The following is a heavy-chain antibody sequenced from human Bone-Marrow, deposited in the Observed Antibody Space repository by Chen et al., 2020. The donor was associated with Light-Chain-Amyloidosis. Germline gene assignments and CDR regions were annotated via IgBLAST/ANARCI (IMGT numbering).Heavy chain of an antibody. J-gene: IGHJ5*02. CDR1: GFTFRSHE. V-gene: IGHV3-21*01. Sequence: EVQLVESGGGLVKPGGSLRLSCAASGFTFRSHEMNWVRQSPGKGLEWVSSISSSSTYIYYAASVKGRFTISRDNAKNSLYLQMRSLRAEDTAVYYCARDNWFDTWGQGTLVTVSS. CDR3: ARDNWFDT. CDR2: ISSSSTYI.